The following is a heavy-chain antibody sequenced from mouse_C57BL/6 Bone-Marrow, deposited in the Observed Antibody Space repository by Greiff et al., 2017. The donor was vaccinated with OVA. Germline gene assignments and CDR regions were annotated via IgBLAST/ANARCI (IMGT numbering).Heavy chain of an antibody. D-gene: IGHD1-1*01. J-gene: IGHJ4*01. CDR1: GFNIKNTY. CDR2: IDPANDNT. Sequence: EVQLQESVAELVRPGASVKLSCTASGFNIKNTYMHWVKQRPEQGLEWIGRIDPANDNTKYASKFQGKATMTADTSSNTAYLQLSSLSSEDTAVYCCARGNFGSSFYAMDYWGQGTSVTGSS. CDR3: ARGNFGSSFYAMDY. V-gene: IGHV14-3*01.